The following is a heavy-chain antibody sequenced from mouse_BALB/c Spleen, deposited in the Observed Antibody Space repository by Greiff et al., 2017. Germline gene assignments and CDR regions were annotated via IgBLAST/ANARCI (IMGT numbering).Heavy chain of an antibody. CDR2: ISSGGST. V-gene: IGHV5-6-5*01. J-gene: IGHJ3*01. CDR1: GFTFSSYA. CDR3: ARDEGNYSGFAY. Sequence: EVKVVESGGGLVKPGGSLKLSCAASGFTFSSYAMSWVRQTPEKRLEWVASISSGGSTYYPDSVKGRFTISRDNARNILYLQMSSLRSEDTAMYYCARDEGNYSGFAYWGQGTLVTVSA. D-gene: IGHD2-1*01.